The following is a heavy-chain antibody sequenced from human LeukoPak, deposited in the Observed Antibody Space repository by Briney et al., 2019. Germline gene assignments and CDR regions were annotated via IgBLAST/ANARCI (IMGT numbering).Heavy chain of an antibody. CDR1: GFTVSSTY. D-gene: IGHD2-15*01. Sequence: GGSLRLACAASGFTVSSTYMTWVRQAPGKGLEWVSLIYSGGTTYHADSVKGRFTISRDNSKNTLYLQMNSLRVEDTAVYYCARAPPGYCSGGSCYPFDYWGQGTLVTVSS. J-gene: IGHJ4*02. CDR3: ARAPPGYCSGGSCYPFDY. V-gene: IGHV3-66*02. CDR2: IYSGGTT.